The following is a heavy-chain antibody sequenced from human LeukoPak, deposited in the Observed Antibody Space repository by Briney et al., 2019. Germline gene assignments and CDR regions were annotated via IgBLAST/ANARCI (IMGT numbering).Heavy chain of an antibody. CDR3: ARDDDYYDSSGYSH. D-gene: IGHD3-22*01. Sequence: PSETLSLTCTVSGGSISSYYWSWLRQPPGKGLEWIGYIYYSGSTNYNPSLKSRVTISVDTSKNQFSLKLSSVTAADTAVYYCARDDDYYDSSGYSHWGQGTLVTVSS. CDR2: IYYSGST. J-gene: IGHJ4*02. V-gene: IGHV4-59*01. CDR1: GGSISSYY.